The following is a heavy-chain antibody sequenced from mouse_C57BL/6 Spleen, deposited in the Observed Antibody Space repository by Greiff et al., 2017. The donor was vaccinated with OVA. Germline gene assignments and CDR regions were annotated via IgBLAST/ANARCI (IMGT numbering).Heavy chain of an antibody. V-gene: IGHV5-4*01. Sequence: ESGGGLVKPGGSLKLSCAASGFTFSSYAMSWVRQTPEKRLEWVATISDGGSYTYYPDNVKGRFTISRDNAKNNLYLQMSHLKSEDTAMYYCARGAGTTVVPYYFDYWGQGTTLTVSS. CDR2: ISDGGSYT. CDR1: GFTFSSYA. CDR3: ARGAGTTVVPYYFDY. D-gene: IGHD1-1*01. J-gene: IGHJ2*01.